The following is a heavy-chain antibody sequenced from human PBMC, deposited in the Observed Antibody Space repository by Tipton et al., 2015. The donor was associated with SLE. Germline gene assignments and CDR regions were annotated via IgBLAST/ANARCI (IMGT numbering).Heavy chain of an antibody. CDR1: GGTFITYG. J-gene: IGHJ1*01. CDR3: ARDNEMATIAYFVY. Sequence: QVQLVQSGAEMKKPGSSVKVSCKASGGTFITYGISWVRQAPGQGLEWMGGIIPIVGTANYAQKFQGRVTTTADKSTNTVYMELSGLRIEDTAVYYCARDNEMATIAYFVYWGQGTPVTVSS. CDR2: IIPIVGTA. D-gene: IGHD5-24*01. V-gene: IGHV1-69*06.